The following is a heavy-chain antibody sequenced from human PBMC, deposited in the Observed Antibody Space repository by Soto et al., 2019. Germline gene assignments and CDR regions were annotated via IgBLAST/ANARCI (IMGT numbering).Heavy chain of an antibody. V-gene: IGHV4-4*02. CDR2: VNHIGTS. D-gene: IGHD2-15*01. CDR3: TQDYIGADAFDI. CDR1: GGPITSDNW. J-gene: IGHJ3*02. Sequence: PSETLSLTCAVSGGPITSDNWYNWVRQTPGKGLEWIGEVNHIGTSNYSPSLKSRVTISLDKSKNEFSLSMTSVTAADTAMYYCTQDYIGADAFDIWGQGAMVTVSS.